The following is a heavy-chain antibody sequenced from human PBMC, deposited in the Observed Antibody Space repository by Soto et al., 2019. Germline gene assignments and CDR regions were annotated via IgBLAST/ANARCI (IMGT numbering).Heavy chain of an antibody. Sequence: GGSLRLSCAASGFTFSSYAMHWVRQAPGKGLEWVAVISYDGSNKYYADSVKGRFTISRDNSKNTLYLQMNSLRAEDTAVYYGAKASISSGSYYNVAFDIWGQGTMVTVSS. V-gene: IGHV3-30*04. CDR2: ISYDGSNK. CDR3: AKASISSGSYYNVAFDI. J-gene: IGHJ3*02. D-gene: IGHD3-10*01. CDR1: GFTFSSYA.